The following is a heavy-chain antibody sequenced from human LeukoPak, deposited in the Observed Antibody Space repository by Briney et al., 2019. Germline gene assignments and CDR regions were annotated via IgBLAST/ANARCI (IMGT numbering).Heavy chain of an antibody. CDR2: IKKDGSQK. V-gene: IGHV3-7*03. CDR1: EFTFSDKW. CDR3: ARVGWELLNLHFDP. J-gene: IGHJ5*02. D-gene: IGHD1-26*01. Sequence: QSGGSLRLSCVGSEFTFSDKWMSWVRQAPGKGPEWVASIKKDGSQKYYVDSVKGRFTISRDNAQNSLYLQVSSLRVEDTAIYSCARVGWELLNLHFDPWGQGTLVTVSS.